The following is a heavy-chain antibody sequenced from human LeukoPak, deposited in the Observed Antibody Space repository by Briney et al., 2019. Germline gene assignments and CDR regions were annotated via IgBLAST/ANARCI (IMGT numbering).Heavy chain of an antibody. D-gene: IGHD6-13*01. J-gene: IGHJ4*02. CDR1: GGSISSYY. Sequence: SQTLSLTCTVSGGSISSYYWSWIRQPAGKGLEWIGHIYNSGSTNYNHSLKGRVTMSVATSKNQFSLHLSSVTAADTAVYYCARSAFLVTAPGLYYFDYGGQGTLVAVSA. V-gene: IGHV4-4*07. CDR2: IYNSGST. CDR3: ARSAFLVTAPGLYYFDY.